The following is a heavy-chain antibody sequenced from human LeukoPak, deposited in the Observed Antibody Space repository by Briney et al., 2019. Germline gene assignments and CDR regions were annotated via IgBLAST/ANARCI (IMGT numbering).Heavy chain of an antibody. D-gene: IGHD2-15*01. J-gene: IGHJ4*02. CDR3: TRAVTAPGRKYYFVY. Sequence: PGGSLRLSCRLSGLTLCEDAIICGPRSPGEGVECLGFMRKKVLDGTTRHTASVKDQFPIQREEPKSIAYLHMDSLRPEDTAVYYCTRAVTAPGRKYYFVYWGEGTLVTVSS. CDR2: MRKKVLDGTT. CDR1: GLTLCEDA. V-gene: IGHV3-49*04.